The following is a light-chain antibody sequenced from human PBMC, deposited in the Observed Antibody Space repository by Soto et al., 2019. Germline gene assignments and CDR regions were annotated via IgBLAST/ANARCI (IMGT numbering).Light chain of an antibody. V-gene: IGKV3-15*01. CDR1: QNVSGD. CDR2: GAS. Sequence: EAVMTQSPATLSLSPGERATLSCRASQNVSGDLAWYQQKPGQAPRLLIYGASTRATGIPDRFSGSGSAIEFTLTISGLQSEDFAIFYCQQYYDWPLTFGGGTKVEIK. J-gene: IGKJ4*01. CDR3: QQYYDWPLT.